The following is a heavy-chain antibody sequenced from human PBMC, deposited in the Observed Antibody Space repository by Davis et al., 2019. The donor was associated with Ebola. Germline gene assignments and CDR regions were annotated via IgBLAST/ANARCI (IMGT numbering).Heavy chain of an antibody. CDR2: IRHDGSDS. J-gene: IGHJ4*02. Sequence: GESLKISCAASGFTFSSYGMHWVRQAPGKGLEWVAFIRHDGSDSYYADSVKGRFTISRDNSKNALYLEMNSLTPEDTALYYCAKDDPTTVDYWGPGTLVTVSS. CDR1: GFTFSSYG. V-gene: IGHV3-30*02. CDR3: AKDDPTTVDY. D-gene: IGHD4-17*01.